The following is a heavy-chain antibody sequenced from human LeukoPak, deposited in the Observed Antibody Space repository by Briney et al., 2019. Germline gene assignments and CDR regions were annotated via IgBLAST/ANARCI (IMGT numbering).Heavy chain of an antibody. CDR1: GFNFSSFS. Sequence: PGGSLRLSCTASGFNFSSFSMNWVRQAPGKGLEWVSYISRSSSTIYYADSVKGRFTISRDNAKNSLYLQMNSLRAEDTAVYYCARVRWLPRTDFDYWGQGTLVTVSS. D-gene: IGHD6-19*01. V-gene: IGHV3-48*01. CDR2: ISRSSSTI. CDR3: ARVRWLPRTDFDY. J-gene: IGHJ4*02.